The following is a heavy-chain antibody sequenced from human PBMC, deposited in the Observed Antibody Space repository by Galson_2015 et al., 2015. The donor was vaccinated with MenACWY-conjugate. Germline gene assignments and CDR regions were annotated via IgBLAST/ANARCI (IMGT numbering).Heavy chain of an antibody. D-gene: IGHD5/OR15-5a*01. CDR1: GGSFGGYY. J-gene: IGHJ4*02. Sequence: ETLSLTCAVYGGSFGGYYWSWVRQPPGKGLEWVGEVNHSGSTNYNPSLKSRVTISVDTSKNQFSLELSSVTAADTAVYYCTRAAPFQSLRLRRHDSWGQGTLVTVSS. CDR2: VNHSGST. CDR3: TRAAPFQSLRLRRHDS. V-gene: IGHV4-34*01.